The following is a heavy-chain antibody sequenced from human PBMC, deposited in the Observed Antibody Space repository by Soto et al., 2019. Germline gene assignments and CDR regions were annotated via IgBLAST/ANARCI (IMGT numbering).Heavy chain of an antibody. CDR3: PRENSSICYGNSFDP. Sequence: GESLKISCKGSGYNFTNHWIGWVRQMPGKGLEWMAIIYPADSDTRYSPSFRDQVTVSADKSINTAYLQWNSLKPSDTAMYYSPRENSSICYGNSFDPCRQAHLVTVSS. CDR2: IYPADSDT. J-gene: IGHJ5*02. D-gene: IGHD2-2*01. CDR1: GYNFTNHW. V-gene: IGHV5-51*01.